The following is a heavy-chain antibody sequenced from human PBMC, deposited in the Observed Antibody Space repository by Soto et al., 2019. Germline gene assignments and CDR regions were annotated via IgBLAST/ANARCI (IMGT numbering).Heavy chain of an antibody. D-gene: IGHD2-2*01. CDR3: AKGTDIVVVPAATMYYYDMDV. V-gene: IGHV3-23*01. Sequence: PGGSLRLSCAASGFTFSSYAMSWVRQAPGKGLEWVSAISGSGGSTYYADSVKGRFTISRDNSKNTLYLQMNSLRAEDTAVYYCAKGTDIVVVPAATMYYYDMDVWGKGTTVTVSS. CDR1: GFTFSSYA. CDR2: ISGSGGST. J-gene: IGHJ6*03.